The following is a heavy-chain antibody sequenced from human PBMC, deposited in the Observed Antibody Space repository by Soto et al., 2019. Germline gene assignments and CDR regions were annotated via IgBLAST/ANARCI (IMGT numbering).Heavy chain of an antibody. CDR2: ISESGGST. J-gene: IGHJ4*02. CDR3: AKRSPYSSGWYSPIFDY. Sequence: GGALRLSCAASGFSFSDYAMSWVRQAPGKGLEWVSVISESGGSTHYADSVRGRFTVSRDNSKNSLSLRMNSLRDEDTAVYFCAKRSPYSSGWYSPIFDYWGQGALVTVSS. D-gene: IGHD6-13*01. CDR1: GFSFSDYA. V-gene: IGHV3-23*01.